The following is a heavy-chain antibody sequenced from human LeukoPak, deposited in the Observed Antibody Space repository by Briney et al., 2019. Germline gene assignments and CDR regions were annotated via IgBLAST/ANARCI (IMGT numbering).Heavy chain of an antibody. Sequence: PGGSLRLSCAASGFTFSSYAMHWVRQAPGKGLEWVAVIPYDGSNKYYADSVKGRFTISRDNSKNTLYLQMNSLRAEDTAVYYCAREDSFWAFDIWGQGTMVTVSS. J-gene: IGHJ3*02. CDR2: IPYDGSNK. CDR1: GFTFSSYA. V-gene: IGHV3-30*04. D-gene: IGHD2-15*01. CDR3: AREDSFWAFDI.